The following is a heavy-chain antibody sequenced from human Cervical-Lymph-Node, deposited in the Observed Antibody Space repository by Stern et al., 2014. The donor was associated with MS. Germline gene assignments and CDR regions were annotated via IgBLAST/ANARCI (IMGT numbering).Heavy chain of an antibody. D-gene: IGHD3-16*01. CDR2: ISYDGSKK. CDR3: AKSYTSSWVDDFDY. Sequence: VQLVESGGGVVQPGRSLRLSCAASGFTFRNYGMHWVRQAPGKGLEWVAVISYDGSKKYYADSVKGRFTISRDNSKNTLYLQMNSLRDEDMALYYCAKSYTSSWVDDFDYWGQGTLVTVSS. CDR1: GFTFRNYG. V-gene: IGHV3-30*18. J-gene: IGHJ4*02.